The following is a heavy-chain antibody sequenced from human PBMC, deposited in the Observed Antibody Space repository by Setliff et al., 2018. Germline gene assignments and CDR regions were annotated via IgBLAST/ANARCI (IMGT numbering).Heavy chain of an antibody. CDR1: GFTFSDYY. J-gene: IGHJ4*02. CDR3: ASYSYYDSRSYYSDFSYY. Sequence: GGSLRLSCAASGFTFSDYYMIWIRQPPGKGLEWVSYISNSSSSYTNYADSVKVRFTISRDNAKNSLYLQMTSLRAEDTAVYYCASYSYYDSRSYYSDFSYYWGQGTLVTVSS. D-gene: IGHD3-22*01. V-gene: IGHV3-11*06. CDR2: ISNSSSSYT.